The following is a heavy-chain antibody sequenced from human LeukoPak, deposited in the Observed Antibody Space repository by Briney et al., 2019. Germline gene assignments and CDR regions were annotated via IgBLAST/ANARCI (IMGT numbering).Heavy chain of an antibody. D-gene: IGHD5-24*01. Sequence: SETLSLTCTVSGGSISSSRYYWGWIRHPPGKGLEWIGNIYYSESTYYNPSLKSRVTISVDTSKNQFSLKLSSVTAADTAVYYCAKQRRDGYNYYDYWGQGTLVTVSS. CDR2: IYYSEST. CDR1: GGSISSSRYY. V-gene: IGHV4-39*01. CDR3: AKQRRDGYNYYDY. J-gene: IGHJ4*02.